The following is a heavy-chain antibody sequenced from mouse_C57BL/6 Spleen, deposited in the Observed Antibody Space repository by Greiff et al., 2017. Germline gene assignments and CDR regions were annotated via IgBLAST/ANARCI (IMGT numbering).Heavy chain of an antibody. V-gene: IGHV1-82*01. J-gene: IGHJ2*01. D-gene: IGHD3-2*02. CDR3: ARPDSSGSGY. CDR2: IYPGDGDT. CDR1: GYAFSISW. Sequence: QVQLQQSGPELVKPGASVKISCKASGYAFSISWMTWVKQRPGKGLEWIGRIYPGDGDTNYNGKFKGKATLTADKSSSTAYMQLSSLTSEDSAVYFCARPDSSGSGYWGQGTTLTVSA.